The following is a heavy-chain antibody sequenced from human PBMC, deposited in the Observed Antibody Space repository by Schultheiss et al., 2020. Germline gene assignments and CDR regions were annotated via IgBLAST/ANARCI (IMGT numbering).Heavy chain of an antibody. D-gene: IGHD2/OR15-2a*01. CDR1: GFTFDDYA. CDR3: AKETLLLLYALDI. Sequence: GGSLRLSCAASGFTFDDYAMHWVRQAPGKGLEWVSAITGRGGSTYYADSVKGRFTISRDNAKNSLYLQMNSLRAEDTAVYYCAKETLLLLYALDIWGQGTMVTVSS. V-gene: IGHV3-23*01. J-gene: IGHJ3*02. CDR2: ITGRGGST.